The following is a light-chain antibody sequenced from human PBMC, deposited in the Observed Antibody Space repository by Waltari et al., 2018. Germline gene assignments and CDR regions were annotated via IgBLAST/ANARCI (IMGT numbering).Light chain of an antibody. J-gene: IGKJ1*01. CDR1: QSVGRT. CDR3: QKYGTRPAT. CDR2: DAS. Sequence: EIVFTQSPASLSLSPGDRATPACRASQSVGRTLAWYPQRPGQATRLLIYDASSRATGIPDRFSGSGSGAGFSLTMSRLEPEDLAGYYCQKYGTRPATFGQGTKVEVK. V-gene: IGKV3-20*01.